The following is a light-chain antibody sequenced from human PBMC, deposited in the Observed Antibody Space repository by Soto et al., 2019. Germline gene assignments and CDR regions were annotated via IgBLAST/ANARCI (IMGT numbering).Light chain of an antibody. CDR2: AAS. Sequence: AIRMTQSPSSFSASTGDRVTITCRASQGISSYLAWYQQKPGKAPNLLIYAASTLQSGVPSRFSGSGSGTDFTLTISCLQSEDVATYYCQQYDSYPPGFGGGTKVEIK. J-gene: IGKJ4*01. CDR1: QGISSY. V-gene: IGKV1-8*01. CDR3: QQYDSYPPG.